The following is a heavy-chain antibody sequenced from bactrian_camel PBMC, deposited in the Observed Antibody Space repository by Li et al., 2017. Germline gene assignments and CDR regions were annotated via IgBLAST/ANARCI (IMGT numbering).Heavy chain of an antibody. CDR3: AASPLVGPYGLSWLEGLGDEHNY. V-gene: IGHV3S6*01. CDR1: KYRYTSYC. D-gene: IGHD6*01. J-gene: IGHJ4*01. Sequence: HVQLVESGGGSVQAGGSLRLSCAASKYRYTSYCMAWFRRAPGKGLEWVSGIISGGRDTEYSDSVKGRFTISRDNAKNTLYLQMNSLKPEDTAIYYCAASPLVGPYGLSWLEGLGDEHNYWGQGTQVTVS. CDR2: IISGGRDT.